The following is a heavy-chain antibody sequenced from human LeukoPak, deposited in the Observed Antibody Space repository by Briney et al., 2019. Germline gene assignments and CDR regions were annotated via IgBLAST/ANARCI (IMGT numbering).Heavy chain of an antibody. J-gene: IGHJ2*01. V-gene: IGHV3-74*01. CDR2: ITGDGIST. CDR3: ARDTGWYFDL. CDR1: GFTFSGYW. D-gene: IGHD4-17*01. Sequence: GGSLRLSCAASGFTFSGYWMHWVRQAPGMGLVWVSRITGDGISTSHADSVKGRFTISRDNAKNTLYLQMISLRAEDTAVYYCARDTGWYFDLWGRGTLVTVSS.